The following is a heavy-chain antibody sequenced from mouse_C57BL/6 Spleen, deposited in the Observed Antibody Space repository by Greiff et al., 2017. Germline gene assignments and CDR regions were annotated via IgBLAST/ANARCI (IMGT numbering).Heavy chain of an antibody. J-gene: IGHJ2*01. D-gene: IGHD2-5*01. Sequence: EVKLVESGGDLVKPGGSLKLSCAASGFTFSSYGMSWVRQTPDKRLEWVATISSGGSYTYYPDSVKGRFTISRDNAKNTLYLQMSSLKSEDTAMDYCARVYYSNSFFDYWGQGTTLTVSS. CDR3: ARVYYSNSFFDY. CDR1: GFTFSSYG. CDR2: ISSGGSYT. V-gene: IGHV5-6*01.